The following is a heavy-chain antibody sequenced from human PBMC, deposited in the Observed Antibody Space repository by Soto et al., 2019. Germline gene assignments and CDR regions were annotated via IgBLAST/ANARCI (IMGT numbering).Heavy chain of an antibody. CDR2: IWYDGSNK. D-gene: IGHD2-2*01. CDR1: GFTFSSYG. Sequence: GGSLRLSCAASGFTFSSYGMHWVRQAPGKGLEWVAVIWYDGSNKYYADSVKGRITISRDNSKNTLYLQMNSLRAEDTAVYYCARDQPASLDGPLDYWGQGTLVTVSS. CDR3: ARDQPASLDGPLDY. J-gene: IGHJ4*02. V-gene: IGHV3-33*01.